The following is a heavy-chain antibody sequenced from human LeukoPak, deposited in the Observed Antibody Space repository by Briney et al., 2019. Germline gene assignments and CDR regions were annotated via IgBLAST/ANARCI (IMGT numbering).Heavy chain of an antibody. J-gene: IGHJ4*02. CDR1: GFTFDDYA. V-gene: IGHV3-9*01. Sequence: PGGSLRLSCAASGFTFDDYAMHWVRQAPGKGLEWVSGISWNSGSIGYADSVKGRFTISRDNAKNSLYLQMNSLRAEDTAVYYCARQFIDYNILTGYYSYFDYWGQGTLVTVSS. D-gene: IGHD3-9*01. CDR3: ARQFIDYNILTGYYSYFDY. CDR2: ISWNSGSI.